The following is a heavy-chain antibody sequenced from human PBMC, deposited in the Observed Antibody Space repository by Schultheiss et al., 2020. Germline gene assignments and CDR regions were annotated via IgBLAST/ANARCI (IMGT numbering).Heavy chain of an antibody. V-gene: IGHV4-61*02. J-gene: IGHJ6*02. CDR1: GGSISSGSYY. D-gene: IGHD3-16*01. CDR3: AREGGGDYYGMDV. Sequence: SETLSLTCTVSGGSISSGSYYWSWIRQPAGKGLEWIGRIYTSGSTYYNPSLRSRVTISVDTSKNQFSLKLSSVTAADTAVYYCAREGGGDYYGMDVWGQGTTVTVSS. CDR2: IYTSGST.